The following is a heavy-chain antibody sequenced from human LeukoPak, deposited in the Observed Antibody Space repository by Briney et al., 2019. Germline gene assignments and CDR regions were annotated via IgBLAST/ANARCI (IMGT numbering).Heavy chain of an antibody. Sequence: SETLSLTCTVSGGSISSSSYYWGWIRQPPGKGLEWIGSIYYSGSTYYNPSLKSRVTISVDTSKNQFSLKLSSVTAADTAVYYCAREDYGGYNWFDPWGQGTLVTVSS. CDR2: IYYSGST. CDR1: GGSISSSSYY. CDR3: AREDYGGYNWFDP. J-gene: IGHJ5*02. D-gene: IGHD4-23*01. V-gene: IGHV4-39*07.